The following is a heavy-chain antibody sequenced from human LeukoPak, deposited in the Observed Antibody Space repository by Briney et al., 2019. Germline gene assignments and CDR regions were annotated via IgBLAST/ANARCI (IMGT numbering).Heavy chain of an antibody. CDR3: AKTPGYCSGGSCFAYFDY. Sequence: GGSLRLSCAASGFTFSSYAMSWVRQAPGKGLEWVSAISGSGGSTYYADSVKGLFTISRDNSKNTLYLQMNSLRAEDTAVYYCAKTPGYCSGGSCFAYFDYWGQGTLVTVSS. D-gene: IGHD2-15*01. V-gene: IGHV3-23*01. J-gene: IGHJ4*02. CDR2: ISGSGGST. CDR1: GFTFSSYA.